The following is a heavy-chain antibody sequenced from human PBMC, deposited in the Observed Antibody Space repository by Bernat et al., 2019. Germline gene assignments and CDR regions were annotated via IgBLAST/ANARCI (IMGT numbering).Heavy chain of an antibody. V-gene: IGHV3-74*01. D-gene: IGHD6-6*01. CDR3: AKAEYSSSSRHFDY. CDR2: VNSDGSST. Sequence: EVQLVKSGGGLVQPGGSLRLSCAASGLTFSSYWMHWVRQAPGKGLVWVSRVNSDGSSTSYADSVKGRFTISRDNAKNTLFLQMNSLRAEDTAVYYCAKAEYSSSSRHFDYWGQGTLVTVSS. J-gene: IGHJ4*02. CDR1: GLTFSSYW.